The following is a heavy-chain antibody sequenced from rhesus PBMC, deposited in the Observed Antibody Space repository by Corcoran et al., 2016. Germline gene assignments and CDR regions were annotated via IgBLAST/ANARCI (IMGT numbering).Heavy chain of an antibody. V-gene: IGHV4S10*01. CDR1: GGSISDSYR. CDR2: LYCSSKST. D-gene: IGHD3-16*01. J-gene: IGHJ6*01. Sequence: QVQLQESGPGVVKPSETLSLTCAVSGGSISDSYRWSWIRQPPGKGLEWIGYLYCSSKSTNYNPSLKSRFTISKDTSKNQFSLKLGSVTAADAAVYYYARGSYYYSGSYYYVEYGLDSWGQGVVVTVSS. CDR3: ARGSYYYSGSYYYVEYGLDS.